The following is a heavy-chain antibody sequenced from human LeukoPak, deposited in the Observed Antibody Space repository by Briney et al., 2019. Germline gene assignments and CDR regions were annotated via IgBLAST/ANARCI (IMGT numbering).Heavy chain of an antibody. CDR3: ARDLWHYSDNGAFDY. CDR1: GGSISPYY. Sequence: PSETLSLTCAVSGGSISPYYWSWIRQSPGKGLEWIGYVYYSGSTSYNPSLKSRVTISVDTSKNQFSLELKSLTAADTAVYYCARDLWHYSDNGAFDYRGQGTLVTVS. V-gene: IGHV4-59*01. CDR2: VYYSGST. J-gene: IGHJ4*02. D-gene: IGHD4/OR15-4a*01.